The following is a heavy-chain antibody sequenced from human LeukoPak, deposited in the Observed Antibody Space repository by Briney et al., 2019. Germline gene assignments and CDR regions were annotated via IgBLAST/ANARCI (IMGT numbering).Heavy chain of an antibody. J-gene: IGHJ4*02. D-gene: IGHD3-10*01. CDR1: GYTFTGYY. CDR2: ISAYNGNT. Sequence: ASVKVSCKASGYTFTGYYMHWVRQAPGQGLEWMGWISAYNGNTNYAQKLQGRVTMTTDTSTSTAYMELRSLRSDDTAVYYCARVRNYYGSGSYYNRHDYWGQGTLVTVSS. V-gene: IGHV1-18*04. CDR3: ARVRNYYGSGSYYNRHDY.